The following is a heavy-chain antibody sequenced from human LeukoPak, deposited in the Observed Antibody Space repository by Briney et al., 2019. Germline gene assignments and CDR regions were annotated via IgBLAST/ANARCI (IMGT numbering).Heavy chain of an antibody. D-gene: IGHD6-13*01. J-gene: IGHJ4*01. CDR2: IYYSGST. V-gene: IGHV4-59*01. CDR1: GFTFSSYW. CDR3: ARFISSWYGVDF. Sequence: PGGSLRLSCAASGFTFSSYWMSWVRQAPGKGLEWIGYIYYSGSTNYNPSLKSRVTLSVDTSKNQFSLKLDSLTAADTAVYYCARFISSWYGVDFWGHGTLVTVSS.